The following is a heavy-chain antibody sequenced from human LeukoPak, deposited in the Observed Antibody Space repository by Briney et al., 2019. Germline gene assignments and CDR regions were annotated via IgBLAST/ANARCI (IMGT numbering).Heavy chain of an antibody. CDR3: ARGCSGGSCYSDPGADY. CDR1: GYTFTSYG. Sequence: ASVKVSCKASGYTFTSYGISWVRQAPGQGLEWMGWISAYNGNTNYAQKLQGRVTMTTDTSTSTAYMELRSLRSDDTAVYYCARGCSGGSCYSDPGADYWGQGTLVTVSS. D-gene: IGHD2-15*01. CDR2: ISAYNGNT. J-gene: IGHJ4*02. V-gene: IGHV1-18*01.